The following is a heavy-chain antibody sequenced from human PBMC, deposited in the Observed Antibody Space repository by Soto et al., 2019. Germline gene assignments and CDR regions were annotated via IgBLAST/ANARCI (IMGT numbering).Heavy chain of an antibody. Sequence: GESLKISCKGSGYSFTSYWISWVSQMPGKGLEWMGRIDPSDSYTNYSPSFQGHVTISADKSISTAYLQWSSLKASDTAMYYCARRPPKGIAAAANWFDPWGQGTQVTVSS. V-gene: IGHV5-10-1*01. J-gene: IGHJ5*02. CDR2: IDPSDSYT. D-gene: IGHD6-13*01. CDR3: ARRPPKGIAAAANWFDP. CDR1: GYSFTSYW.